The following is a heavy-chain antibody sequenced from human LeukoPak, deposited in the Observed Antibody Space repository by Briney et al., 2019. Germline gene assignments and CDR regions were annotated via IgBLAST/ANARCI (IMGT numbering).Heavy chain of an antibody. Sequence: ASVKASCKASGYTFTSYGISWVRQAPGQGLEWMGWISAYNGNTNYAQKLQGRVTMTTDTSTSTAYMELRSLRSDDTAVYYCARGGSYYYDPRYFDYWGQGTLVTVSS. V-gene: IGHV1-18*01. CDR3: ARGGSYYYDPRYFDY. CDR1: GYTFTSYG. CDR2: ISAYNGNT. J-gene: IGHJ4*02. D-gene: IGHD3-10*01.